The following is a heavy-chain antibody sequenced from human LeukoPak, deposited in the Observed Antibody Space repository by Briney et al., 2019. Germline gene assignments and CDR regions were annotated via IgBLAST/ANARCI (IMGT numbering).Heavy chain of an antibody. Sequence: GGSLRLSCAASGFTFSFYEMNWVRQAPGKGLEWVSYISSSAGTIYYADSVKGRFAISRDNAKNSLYLQMNSLRAEDTAVYYCVRDISRGHPGYWGQGTLVTVSS. D-gene: IGHD3/OR15-3a*01. CDR2: ISSSAGTI. V-gene: IGHV3-48*03. J-gene: IGHJ4*02. CDR1: GFTFSFYE. CDR3: VRDISRGHPGY.